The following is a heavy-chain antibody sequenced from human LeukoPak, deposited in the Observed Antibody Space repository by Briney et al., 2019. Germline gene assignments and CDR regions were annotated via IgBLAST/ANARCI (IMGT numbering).Heavy chain of an antibody. J-gene: IGHJ4*02. CDR3: ARRVLTWSVIRGASSYFDL. CDR1: GGSMSNYY. V-gene: IGHV4-59*01. CDR2: IYYSGVT. D-gene: IGHD3-10*01. Sequence: SGTLSLTCTVSGGSMSNYYWSWIRQPPGKGLECIGYIYYSGVTDYSPSLKSRVTISIDTSKNQFSLKLDSLATADTAVYFWARRVLTWSVIRGASSYFDLWGQGRLAAVPS.